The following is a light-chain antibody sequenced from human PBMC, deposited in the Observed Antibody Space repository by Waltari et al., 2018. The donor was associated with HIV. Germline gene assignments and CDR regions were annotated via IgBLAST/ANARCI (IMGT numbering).Light chain of an antibody. J-gene: IGLJ1*01. Sequence: SSVLTQPPSVSVAPGQTASITCWGNHIGSKGVHWYQQKPGQAPVLVVYDDSGRPSRIPERFSGSNSGNTATLTISTVEAGDEADYYCQVCDTSNDHPYVFGTGTKVTVL. CDR1: HIGSKG. CDR3: QVCDTSNDHPYV. V-gene: IGLV3-21*02. CDR2: DDS.